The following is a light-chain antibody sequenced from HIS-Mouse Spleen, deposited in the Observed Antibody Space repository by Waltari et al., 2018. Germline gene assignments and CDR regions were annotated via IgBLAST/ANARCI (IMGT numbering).Light chain of an antibody. CDR1: QGISSY. CDR2: AAS. J-gene: IGKJ1*01. V-gene: IGKV1-9*01. CDR3: QQLNSYPPT. Sequence: DIQLTQSPSFLSASVGDRVTTTGRASQGISSYLAWYQQKPGKAPKLLIYAASTLQSGVPSRFSGSGSGTEFTLTISSLQPEDFATYYCQQLNSYPPTFGQGTKVEIK.